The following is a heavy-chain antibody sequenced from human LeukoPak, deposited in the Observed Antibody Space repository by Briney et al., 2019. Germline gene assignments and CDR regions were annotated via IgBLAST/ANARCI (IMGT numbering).Heavy chain of an antibody. V-gene: IGHV4-4*09. CDR1: GGSISSYY. D-gene: IGHD4-11*01. J-gene: IGHJ4*02. CDR2: IYTSGST. Sequence: SETLSLTCTVSGGSISSYYWSWIRQPPGKGLEWIEYIYTSGSTNYNPSLKSRVTISVDTSKNQFSLKLSSVTAADTAVYYCARHLRVTTFPGYFDYWGQGTLVTVSS. CDR3: ARHLRVTTFPGYFDY.